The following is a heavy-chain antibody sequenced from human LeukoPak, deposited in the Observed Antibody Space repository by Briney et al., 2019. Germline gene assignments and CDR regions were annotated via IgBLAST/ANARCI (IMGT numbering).Heavy chain of an antibody. J-gene: IGHJ2*01. CDR3: ARVFTVTTSPFDL. Sequence: SQTLSLTCTVSGGSIDSGPYHWNWIRQPAGKGLEWIGLIYSSGSTTYNPSLKSRVTISIDTSKNQFFLGLSSVTAADTAVYYCARVFTVTTSPFDLWGRGTLVTVSA. V-gene: IGHV4-61*02. CDR1: GGSIDSGPYH. CDR2: IYSSGST. D-gene: IGHD4-17*01.